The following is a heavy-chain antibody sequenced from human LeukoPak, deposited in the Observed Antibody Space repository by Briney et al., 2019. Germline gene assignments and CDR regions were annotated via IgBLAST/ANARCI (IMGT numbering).Heavy chain of an antibody. J-gene: IGHJ5*02. CDR3: TKRSTPGYPSGWCNWNDP. CDR2: ISGSTGST. D-gene: IGHD6-19*01. CDR1: GFPFSSDA. V-gene: IGHV3-23*01. Sequence: GGSLRLSCAGSGFPFSSDAMNWAREAPGKGREWVASISGSTGSTQYADSVKGRFTVPRDNSKNTLYPKMNTLSADDSSVYYCTKRSTPGYPSGWCNWNDPWGQATLVTVSS.